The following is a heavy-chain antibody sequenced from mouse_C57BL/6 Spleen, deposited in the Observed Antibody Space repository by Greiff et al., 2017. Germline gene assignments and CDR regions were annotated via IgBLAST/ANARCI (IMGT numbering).Heavy chain of an antibody. CDR3: AKSQLYDSNAMDY. CDR2: IWRGGST. D-gene: IGHD2-3*01. J-gene: IGHJ4*01. Sequence: VQLVESGPGLVQPSQSLSITCTVSGFSLTSYGVHWVRQSPGKGLEWLGVIWRGGSTDYNAAFMSRLSITKDNSKSQVFFKMNSLQADDTAIYYCAKSQLYDSNAMDYWGQGTSVTVSS. CDR1: GFSLTSYG. V-gene: IGHV2-5*01.